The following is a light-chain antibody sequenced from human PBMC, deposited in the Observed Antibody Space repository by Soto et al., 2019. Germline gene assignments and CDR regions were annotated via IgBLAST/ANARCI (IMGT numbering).Light chain of an antibody. J-gene: IGLJ2*01. CDR1: SANIGGNY. CDR2: DSD. Sequence: QSVLTQPPSVSAAPGQKVTICCSGSSANIGGNYVSWYQHIPGTAPKLVIYDSDKRPSEIPDRFSGSKSGTSATLDITGLQTGDEADYYCGAWDGSLSVVLFGGGTKLTVL. CDR3: GAWDGSLSVVL. V-gene: IGLV1-51*01.